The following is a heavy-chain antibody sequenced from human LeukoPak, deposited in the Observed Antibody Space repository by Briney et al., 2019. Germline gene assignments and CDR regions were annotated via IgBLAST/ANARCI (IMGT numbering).Heavy chain of an antibody. J-gene: IGHJ6*03. D-gene: IGHD3-9*01. CDR2: ISSSSSYI. V-gene: IGHV3-21*01. CDR3: AREGLHYDILTGYYHAYYYYYMDV. CDR1: GFTFSSYS. Sequence: GGSLRLSCAASGFTFSSYSMNWVRQAPGKGLEWVSSISSSSSYIYYADSVKGRFTISRDNSKNTLYLQMNSLRAEDTAVYYCAREGLHYDILTGYYHAYYYYYMDVWGKGTTVTVSS.